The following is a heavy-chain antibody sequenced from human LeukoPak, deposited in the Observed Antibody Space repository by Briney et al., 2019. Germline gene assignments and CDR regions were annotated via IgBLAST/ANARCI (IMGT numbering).Heavy chain of an antibody. D-gene: IGHD5-24*01. V-gene: IGHV4-34*01. CDR3: ARRRWLQFPWYFDL. J-gene: IGHJ2*01. CDR2: ISHSGST. Sequence: SETLSLTCAVYGGSFSGYYWSWIRQPPGKGLEWIGEISHSGSTNYNPSLKSRVTISVDTSKNQFSLKLSSVTAADTAVYYCARRRWLQFPWYFDLWGRGTLVTVSS. CDR1: GGSFSGYY.